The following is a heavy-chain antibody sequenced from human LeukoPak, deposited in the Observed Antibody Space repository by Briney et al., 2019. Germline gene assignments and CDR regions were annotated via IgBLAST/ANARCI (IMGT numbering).Heavy chain of an antibody. J-gene: IGHJ4*02. Sequence: GESLKISCKGSGYSFTSYWIAWVRQMPGKGLEWMGIIYPDDSDTRYSPSFQGQVTISADKSISTAYLQWSSLKASDTAMYYCARLPYCSGGSCPPVYFDSWGQGTLSPSPQ. CDR1: GYSFTSYW. D-gene: IGHD2-15*01. V-gene: IGHV5-51*01. CDR3: ARLPYCSGGSCPPVYFDS. CDR2: IYPDDSDT.